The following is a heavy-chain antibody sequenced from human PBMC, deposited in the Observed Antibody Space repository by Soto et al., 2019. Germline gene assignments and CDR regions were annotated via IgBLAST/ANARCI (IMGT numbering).Heavy chain of an antibody. CDR3: ASAGGLGAVAPDY. CDR2: IYHSGST. Sequence: QLQLQESGSGLVKPSQTLSLTCAVSGGSISSGGYSWSWIRQPPGKGLEWIGYIYHSGSTYYNPSLKTRVTISVDRSKHQFSPKLSSVPAADTAVYYCASAGGLGAVAPDYWGQGTLVTVSS. J-gene: IGHJ4*02. CDR1: GGSISSGGYS. D-gene: IGHD6-19*01. V-gene: IGHV4-30-2*01.